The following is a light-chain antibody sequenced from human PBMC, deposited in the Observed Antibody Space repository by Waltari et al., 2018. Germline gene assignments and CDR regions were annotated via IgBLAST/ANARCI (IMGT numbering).Light chain of an antibody. CDR1: QSLLHSNGYNY. CDR3: MQALQTPLT. J-gene: IGKJ4*02. Sequence: DIVMTQSPLSLPVTPGEPASISCRSSQSLLHSNGYNYLDWYLQKTGQSPQLLIDLVSNRASGVPDSFSGSGSGTNFTLKISRVEAEDVGVYYCMQALQTPLTFGGGTKVEIK. CDR2: LVS. V-gene: IGKV2-28*01.